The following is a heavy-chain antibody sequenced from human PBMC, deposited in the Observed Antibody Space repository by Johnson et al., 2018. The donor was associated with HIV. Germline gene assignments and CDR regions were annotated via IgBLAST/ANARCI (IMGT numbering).Heavy chain of an antibody. CDR3: ARGGDGYNSRFREPFGAFDI. Sequence: QVQLVESGGGVVQPGRSLRLSCAASGFTFSSYAMHWVRQAPGKGLEWVALISYNGSHKYYADSVKGRFTISRDNSKNTLYLQMKSLRAEDTAVYYCARGGDGYNSRFREPFGAFDIWGQGTMVTVSS. V-gene: IGHV3-30*04. CDR1: GFTFSSYA. CDR2: ISYNGSHK. D-gene: IGHD5-24*01. J-gene: IGHJ3*02.